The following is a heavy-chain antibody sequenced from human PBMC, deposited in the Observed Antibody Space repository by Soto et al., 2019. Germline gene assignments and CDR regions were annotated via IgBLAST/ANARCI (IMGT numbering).Heavy chain of an antibody. V-gene: IGHV1-8*01. Sequence: ASVKVSCKASGYTFTSYDINWVRQAPGQGLEWVGWINPTSEYTTHAQKFQGRVTLTREISTATAYMELSSLTSEDTAVYFCASQVQPWYSSDWGTGTQVTVSS. J-gene: IGHJ4*02. CDR3: ASQVQPWYSSD. CDR1: GYTFTSYD. D-gene: IGHD2-21*02. CDR2: INPTSEYT.